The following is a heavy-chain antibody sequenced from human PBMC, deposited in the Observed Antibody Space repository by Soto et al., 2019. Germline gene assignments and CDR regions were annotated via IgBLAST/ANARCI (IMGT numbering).Heavy chain of an antibody. D-gene: IGHD1-26*01. CDR1: GGSVSSGSYY. CDR2: IYYSGST. Sequence: KPSETLSLTCTVSGGSVSSGSYYWSWIRQSPGKGLEWIGYIYYSGSTNYNPSLKSRVTISVDTSKNQFSLKLSSVTAADTAVYYCARASGSYIFFDYWGQGTLVTVSS. V-gene: IGHV4-61*01. J-gene: IGHJ4*02. CDR3: ARASGSYIFFDY.